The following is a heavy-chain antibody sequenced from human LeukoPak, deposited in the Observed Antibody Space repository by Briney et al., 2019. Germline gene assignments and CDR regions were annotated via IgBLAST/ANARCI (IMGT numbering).Heavy chain of an antibody. J-gene: IGHJ4*02. CDR2: IKQDGSEK. CDR3: AKDDLFADYYDSSGEFDY. Sequence: GGSLRLSCAASGFTFSSYWMSWVRQAPGKGLEWVANIKQDGSEKYYVDSVKGRFTISRDNAKNSLYLQMNSLRAEDTAVYYCAKDDLFADYYDSSGEFDYWGQGTLVTVSS. V-gene: IGHV3-7*03. CDR1: GFTFSSYW. D-gene: IGHD3-22*01.